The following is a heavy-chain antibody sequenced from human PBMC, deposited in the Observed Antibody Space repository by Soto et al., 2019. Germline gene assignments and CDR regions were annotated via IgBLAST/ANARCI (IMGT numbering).Heavy chain of an antibody. D-gene: IGHD3-22*01. CDR2: IIPIFGTA. CDR3: ARANYDSSGYYLYYYYGMDV. J-gene: IGHJ6*02. Sequence: QVQLVQSGAEVKKPGASVRVSCKPSGYTFTDNYMHWVRQAPGQGLEWMGGIIPIFGTANYAQKFQGRVTITADKSTSTAYMELSSLRSEDTAVYYCARANYDSSGYYLYYYYGMDVWGQGTTVTVSS. CDR1: GYTFTDNY. V-gene: IGHV1-69*06.